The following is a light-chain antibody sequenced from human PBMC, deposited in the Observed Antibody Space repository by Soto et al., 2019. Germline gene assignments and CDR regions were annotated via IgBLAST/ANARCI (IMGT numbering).Light chain of an antibody. J-gene: IGKJ2*01. V-gene: IGKV3-20*01. CDR1: QSVSSSD. CDR3: QQYGGSPLYT. CDR2: GAS. Sequence: EIVLTQSPGTLSLSPGDRATLSCRASQSVSSSDLAWYQQKPGQAPRLLIYGASTRATGIPDRFSGSGYGTDFTLTISRLEPEDFAVYYWQQYGGSPLYTFGRGTKLEIK.